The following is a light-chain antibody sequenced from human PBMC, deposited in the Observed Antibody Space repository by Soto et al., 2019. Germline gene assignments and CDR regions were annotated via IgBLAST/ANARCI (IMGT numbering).Light chain of an antibody. J-gene: IGKJ4*01. CDR3: QQSYSTLLT. V-gene: IGKV1-39*01. CDR1: QSISSY. Sequence: DIQMTQSPSSLSASVGDRVTITCRASQSISSYLIWYQQKPGKAPKLLIYAASSLQSGVPSRFSGSGSGTDLTLTISSLQPQDFVTYYCQQSYSTLLTFGGGTKVQIK. CDR2: AAS.